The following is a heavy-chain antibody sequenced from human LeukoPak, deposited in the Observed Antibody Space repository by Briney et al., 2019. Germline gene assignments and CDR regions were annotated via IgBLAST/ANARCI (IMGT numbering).Heavy chain of an antibody. J-gene: IGHJ3*02. Sequence: GGSLRLSCAASGFTFSSYAMSWVRQAPGKGLEWVSAISGSGGSTYYVDSVKGRLTISRDNSKNTLYLQMNSLRAEDTAVYYCAKDRRPYYYDSSGYYPYAFDIWGQGTMVTVSS. CDR3: AKDRRPYYYDSSGYYPYAFDI. D-gene: IGHD3-22*01. V-gene: IGHV3-23*01. CDR1: GFTFSSYA. CDR2: ISGSGGST.